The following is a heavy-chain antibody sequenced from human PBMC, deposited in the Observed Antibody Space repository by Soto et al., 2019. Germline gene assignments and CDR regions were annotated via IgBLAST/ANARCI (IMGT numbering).Heavy chain of an antibody. J-gene: IGHJ6*02. CDR3: ARARPDSAGSSLGRRLDV. CDR1: GASVTFVHRY. D-gene: IGHD3-10*01. V-gene: IGHV4-61*01. Sequence: QVQLQESGPGLVKPSGTLSLICIGSGASVTFVHRYGSWIRQPPGKVLEWIGHIFFTGAINYSPSVKSPVTMEVASSKSQFSLNLTSVEAAASAIYSCARARPDSAGSSLGRRLDVWGQGTTVTVSS. CDR2: IFFTGAI.